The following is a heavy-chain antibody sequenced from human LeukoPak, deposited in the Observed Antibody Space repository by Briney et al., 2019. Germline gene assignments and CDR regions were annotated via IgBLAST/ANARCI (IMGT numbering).Heavy chain of an antibody. V-gene: IGHV1-2*02. CDR2: INPNSGGT. Sequence: ASVKVSCKASGYTFTGYYMHWVRRAPGQGLEWMGWINPNSGGTNYARKFQGRVTMTRDTSISTAYMELSRLRSDDTAVYYCARVRVGGTANWFDPWGQGTLVTVSS. CDR3: ARVRVGGTANWFDP. J-gene: IGHJ5*02. D-gene: IGHD1-26*01. CDR1: GYTFTGYY.